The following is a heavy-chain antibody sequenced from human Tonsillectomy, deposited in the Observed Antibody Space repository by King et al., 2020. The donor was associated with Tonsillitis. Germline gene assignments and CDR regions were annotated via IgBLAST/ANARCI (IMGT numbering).Heavy chain of an antibody. J-gene: IGHJ3*02. Sequence: VQLVESGGGLVQPGGSLRLSCAASGFTFSSYSMDWVRQAPGKGLEWVSYISSNSNIIYYADSVKGRFTISRDNAKNLLYLQMNSLRAEDTAVYYCARDGWGSGYPDAFDIWGQGTMVTVSS. CDR1: GFTFSSYS. D-gene: IGHD3-22*01. CDR3: ARDGWGSGYPDAFDI. V-gene: IGHV3-48*01. CDR2: ISSNSNII.